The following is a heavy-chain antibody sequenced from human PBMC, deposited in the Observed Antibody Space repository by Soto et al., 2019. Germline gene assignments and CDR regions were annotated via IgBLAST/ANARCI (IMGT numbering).Heavy chain of an antibody. CDR1: GFIFINYY. J-gene: IGHJ6*03. CDR2: IIPTLGIA. Sequence: PVKVSCKASGFIFINYYIHWVRQAPGNGLEWMGRIIPTLGIANYAQKFQGRVTITADKSTSTAYMELSSLRSEDTAVYYCARDLTGVAGKKGYYYMDVWGKGTTVTVSS. D-gene: IGHD6-19*01. V-gene: IGHV1-69*04. CDR3: ARDLTGVAGKKGYYYMDV.